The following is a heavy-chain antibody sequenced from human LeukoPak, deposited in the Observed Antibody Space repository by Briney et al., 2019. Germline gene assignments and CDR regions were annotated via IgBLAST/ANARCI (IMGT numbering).Heavy chain of an antibody. Sequence: GRSLRLSCAASGFTFSSYGMHWVRQAPGKGLEWVAVISYDGSNKYYADSVKGRFTISRDNAKNSLYLQMNSLRDEDTAVYYCARDTYYYGSGSYYEVDYWGQGTLVTVSS. CDR1: GFTFSSYG. CDR3: ARDTYYYGSGSYYEVDY. CDR2: ISYDGSNK. D-gene: IGHD3-10*01. V-gene: IGHV3-30*03. J-gene: IGHJ4*02.